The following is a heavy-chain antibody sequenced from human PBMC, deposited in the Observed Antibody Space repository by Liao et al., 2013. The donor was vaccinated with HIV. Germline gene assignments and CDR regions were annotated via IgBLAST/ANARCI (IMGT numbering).Heavy chain of an antibody. CDR3: ARGVFNWGSSDYFDY. CDR2: IYYSGST. CDR1: GVAISSTDYY. J-gene: IGHJ4*02. Sequence: QLQLHESGPGLVKPSETLSLTCTVSGVAISSTDYYWAWIRQPPGKGPEWIGSIYYSGSTYYNLSLKSRVTISVDTSKNEFSLRLSSVTAADTAVYYCARGVFNWGSSDYFDYWGQGTLVTVSS. D-gene: IGHD7-27*01. V-gene: IGHV4-39*07.